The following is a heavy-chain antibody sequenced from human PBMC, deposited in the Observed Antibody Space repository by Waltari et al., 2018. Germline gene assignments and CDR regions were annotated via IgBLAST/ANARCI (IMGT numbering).Heavy chain of an antibody. Sequence: EVQLVESGGGLVQPGGSLRLSCAASGFTFSTYWMSWVRQAPGKGLEWVVNIKQDGSEKYSVDSVKGRFTISRDNAKNSLSLQMNSLRAEDTAVYFCARLYNTGWYGFDYWGQGTLVTVSS. CDR3: ARLYNTGWYGFDY. D-gene: IGHD6-19*01. V-gene: IGHV3-7*01. CDR1: GFTFSTYW. CDR2: IKQDGSEK. J-gene: IGHJ4*02.